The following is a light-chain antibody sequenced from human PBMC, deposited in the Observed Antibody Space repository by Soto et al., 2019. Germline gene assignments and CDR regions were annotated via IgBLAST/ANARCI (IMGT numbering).Light chain of an antibody. CDR2: DNN. V-gene: IGLV1-51*01. J-gene: IGLJ2*01. CDR3: GTWDSSLTGVV. Sequence: QSVLTQPPSMSAAPGQRVTISCSGSTSNIENNYLSWYQQLPGTAPKLLIYDNNKRPSGISDRFSGSKSGTSATLGITGLQTGDEADYYCGTWDSSLTGVVFGGGTKLTVL. CDR1: TSNIENNY.